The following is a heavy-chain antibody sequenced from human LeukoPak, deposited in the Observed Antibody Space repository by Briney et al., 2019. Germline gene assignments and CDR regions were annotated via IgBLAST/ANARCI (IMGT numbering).Heavy chain of an antibody. V-gene: IGHV4-4*02. CDR1: GASISSSNW. Sequence: SETLSLTCAVSGASISSSNWWNWVRPPPGKGLEWIGEIHHSGSTHYNPSLKSPVTMSVDKSKNQFSLNLSSVTAADTAVYYCATRGSGWYFDYWGQGTLVTVSS. D-gene: IGHD6-19*01. CDR3: ATRGSGWYFDY. J-gene: IGHJ4*02. CDR2: IHHSGST.